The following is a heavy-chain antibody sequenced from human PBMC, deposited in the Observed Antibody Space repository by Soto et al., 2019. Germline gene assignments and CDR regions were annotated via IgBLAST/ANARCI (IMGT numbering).Heavy chain of an antibody. CDR2: MNHNSGNT. D-gene: IGHD1-26*01. Sequence: QAQLVQSGAEVKKPGASVKVSCKASGYTFTGYDINWVRQATGQGLEWMGWMNHNSGNTSYAQNFQGRVTMTRDNSITTAYMELTSLRDDDSAVYYCAGEKVGTTGIDFWGQGTLVTVSS. CDR3: AGEKVGTTGIDF. V-gene: IGHV1-8*01. CDR1: GYTFTGYD. J-gene: IGHJ4*02.